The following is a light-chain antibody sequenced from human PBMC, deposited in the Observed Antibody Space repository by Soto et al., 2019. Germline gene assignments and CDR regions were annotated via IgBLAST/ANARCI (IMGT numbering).Light chain of an antibody. Sequence: DIHMTQSPASLSASVGDRVTITCQASQDINNYLNWYHQKPGKAPKLLISDASNLETGVPSRFSGSGSGTHFTLTIRSLQPEDIATYYCQQYANLPFTFGGGTKVDIK. CDR1: QDINNY. CDR2: DAS. J-gene: IGKJ4*01. V-gene: IGKV1-33*01. CDR3: QQYANLPFT.